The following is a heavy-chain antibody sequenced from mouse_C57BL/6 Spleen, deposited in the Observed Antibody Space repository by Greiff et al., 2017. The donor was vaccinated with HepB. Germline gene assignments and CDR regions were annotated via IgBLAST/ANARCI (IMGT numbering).Heavy chain of an antibody. J-gene: IGHJ2*01. CDR3: ARGLWLLSYYFDY. V-gene: IGHV5-4*01. CDR1: GFTFSSYA. D-gene: IGHD2-2*01. CDR2: ISYGGSYP. Sequence: EVQGVESGGGLVKPGGSLKISCAASGFTFSSYAMSWVRQTPEKRLEWVATISYGGSYPYYPDNVKGRFTISRDNTKNNLYLQMSHLKSEDTAMYYCARGLWLLSYYFDYWGQGTTLTVSS.